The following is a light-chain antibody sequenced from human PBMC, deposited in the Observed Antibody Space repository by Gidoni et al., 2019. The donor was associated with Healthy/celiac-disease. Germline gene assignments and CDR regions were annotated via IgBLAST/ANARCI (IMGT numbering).Light chain of an antibody. V-gene: IGKV1-39*01. J-gene: IGKJ1*01. Sequence: IQLTQSPSSLSASVGDRVTITCRASQSISSYLNWYQQKPGKAPNLLIYPASSLESGVPSRFSGSGAGTEFTLTISSLQPEDFATYYCKQSYSNLWTFGQGTKVEIK. CDR1: QSISSY. CDR3: KQSYSNLWT. CDR2: PAS.